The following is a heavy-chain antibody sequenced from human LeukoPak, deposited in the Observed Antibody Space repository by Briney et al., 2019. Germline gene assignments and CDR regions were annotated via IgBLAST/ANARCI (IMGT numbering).Heavy chain of an antibody. CDR1: GFTFSSYA. CDR3: AKREETSNWKYIDY. V-gene: IGHV3-30*02. D-gene: IGHD1-20*01. Sequence: GGSLRLSCAASGFTFSSYAMHWVRQAPAKGLEWVSIIWHGGSDKYYADSVKGRFTISRDNPKKTRYLQMINLRPEDTAVYYWAKREETSNWKYIDYWGQGTLVTVSS. J-gene: IGHJ4*02. CDR2: IWHGGSDK.